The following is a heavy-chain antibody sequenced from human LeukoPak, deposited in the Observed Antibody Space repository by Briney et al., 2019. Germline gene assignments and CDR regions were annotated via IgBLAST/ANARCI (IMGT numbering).Heavy chain of an antibody. CDR2: IYSDNT. CDR1: GFTVSSNS. J-gene: IGHJ4*02. D-gene: IGHD3-22*01. Sequence: GGSLRLSCTVSGFTVSSNSMSWVRQAPGKGLERVSFIYSDNTHYSDSVKGRFTISRDNSKNTLYLQMNSLRAEDTAVYYCAKDWVAYYYDSSGYYYEDYWGQGTLVTVSS. CDR3: AKDWVAYYYDSSGYYYEDY. V-gene: IGHV3-53*01.